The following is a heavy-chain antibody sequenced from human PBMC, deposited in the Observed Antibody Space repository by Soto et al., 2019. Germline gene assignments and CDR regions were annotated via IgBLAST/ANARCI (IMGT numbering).Heavy chain of an antibody. CDR1: GFTFTRYS. V-gene: IGHV3-21*01. CDR3: ARESEDLTSNFDY. J-gene: IGHJ4*02. Sequence: GGSLRLSCAASGFTFTRYSMNWVRQAPGKGLEWVSSISSTTNYIYYADSMKGRFTVSRDNAKNSVYLEMNSLSAEDTAVYYCARESEDLTSNFDYWGQGTLVTVST. CDR2: ISSTTNYI.